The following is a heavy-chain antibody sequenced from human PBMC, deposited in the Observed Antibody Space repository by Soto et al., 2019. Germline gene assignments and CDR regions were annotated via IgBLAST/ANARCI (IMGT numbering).Heavy chain of an antibody. D-gene: IGHD3-22*01. J-gene: IGHJ6*02. Sequence: SVKVSCKASGGTFSSYAISWVRQAPGQGLEWMGGIIPIFGTANYAQKFQGRVTITADESTSTAYMELSSLRSEDTAVYYCARDGYYDSSGYSGEPYYYYGMDVWGQGTTVTLSS. CDR1: GGTFSSYA. CDR2: IIPIFGTA. CDR3: ARDGYYDSSGYSGEPYYYYGMDV. V-gene: IGHV1-69*13.